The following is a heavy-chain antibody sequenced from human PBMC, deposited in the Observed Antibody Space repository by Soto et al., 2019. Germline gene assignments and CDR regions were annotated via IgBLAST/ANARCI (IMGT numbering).Heavy chain of an antibody. D-gene: IGHD3-3*01. CDR3: VRSVILSGGSYKGLIRLHYFDT. V-gene: IGHV4-59*12. CDR1: GDSISSYY. CDR2: IYYSGST. Sequence: SETLSLTCTVSGDSISSYYWSWIRQPPGKGLEWIGYIYYSGSTNYNPSLKSRVTISVDTSKNQFSLKLSSVTAADTAVYYCVRSVILSGGSYKGLIRLHYFDTWGPGTLVTVSS. J-gene: IGHJ4*02.